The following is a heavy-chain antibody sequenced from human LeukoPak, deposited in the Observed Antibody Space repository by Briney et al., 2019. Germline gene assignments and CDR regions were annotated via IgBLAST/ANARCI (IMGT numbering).Heavy chain of an antibody. J-gene: IGHJ5*02. CDR2: MNPNSGNT. CDR3: ARGPFYSSSWYNWFDP. Sequence: GASVKVSCKASGYTFTSYGINWVRQATGQGREWMGWMNPNSGNTGYAQKFQGRVTITRNTSISTAYMELSSLRSEDTAVYYCARGPFYSSSWYNWFDPWGQGTLVTVSS. V-gene: IGHV1-8*03. D-gene: IGHD6-13*01. CDR1: GYTFTSYG.